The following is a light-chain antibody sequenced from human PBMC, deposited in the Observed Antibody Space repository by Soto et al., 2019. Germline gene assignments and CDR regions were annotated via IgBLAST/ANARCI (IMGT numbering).Light chain of an antibody. J-gene: IGLJ1*01. CDR1: SSDVGAYNF. CDR3: CIYAGTYKV. CDR2: DVT. Sequence: QSVLTQPRSVSGSPGQSVTISCTGTSSDVGAYNFVSWYRQHPGKAPKLMIYDVTKRPSGVPDRFSGSKSGNTASLTISGLQAEDEADFYCCIYAGTYKVFGTGTKLTVL. V-gene: IGLV2-11*01.